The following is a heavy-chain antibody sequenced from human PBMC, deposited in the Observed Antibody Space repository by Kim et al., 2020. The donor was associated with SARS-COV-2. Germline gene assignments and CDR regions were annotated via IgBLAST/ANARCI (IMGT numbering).Heavy chain of an antibody. V-gene: IGHV4-34*01. CDR1: GGSFSGYY. D-gene: IGHD3-10*01. Sequence: SETLSLTCAVYGGSFSGYYWSWIRQPPGKGLEWIGEINHSGSTNYNPSLKSRVTISVDTSKNQFSLKLSSVTAADTAVYYCARAVYYYGSGSYYHARVYYYYGMDVWGQGTTVTVSS. J-gene: IGHJ6*02. CDR3: ARAVYYYGSGSYYHARVYYYYGMDV. CDR2: INHSGST.